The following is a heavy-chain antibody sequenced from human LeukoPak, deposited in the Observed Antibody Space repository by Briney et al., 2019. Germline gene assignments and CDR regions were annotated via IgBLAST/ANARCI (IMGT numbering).Heavy chain of an antibody. CDR1: GGSFSGYY. CDR2: INHSGST. Sequence: PSETLSLTCAVYGGSFSGYYWSWIRQPPGKGLEWIGEINHSGSTNYNPSLKSRVTISVDTSKNQFSLKLSSVTAADTAVYYCARDSSWSGHRWFDPWGQGTLVTVSS. V-gene: IGHV4-34*01. J-gene: IGHJ5*02. CDR3: ARDSSWSGHRWFDP. D-gene: IGHD6-13*01.